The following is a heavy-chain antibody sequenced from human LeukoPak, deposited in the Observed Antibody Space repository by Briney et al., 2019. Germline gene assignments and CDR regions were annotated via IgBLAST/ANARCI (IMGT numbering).Heavy chain of an antibody. V-gene: IGHV5-51*01. CDR1: GYSFTSYW. CDR2: IYPGGSDT. CDR3: ARSGIVVVSLGAFDI. J-gene: IGHJ3*02. Sequence: GESLKISCKGSGYSFTSYWIGWVRQMPGKGLEWMGIIYPGGSDTRYSPSFQGQVTISADKSISTAYLQWSSLKASDTAMYYCARSGIVVVSLGAFDIWGQGTMVTVSS. D-gene: IGHD2-21*01.